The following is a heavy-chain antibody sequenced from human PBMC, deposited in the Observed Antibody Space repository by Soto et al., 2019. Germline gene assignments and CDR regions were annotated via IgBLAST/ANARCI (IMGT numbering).Heavy chain of an antibody. CDR3: AKGRIAVARAFDI. J-gene: IGHJ3*02. D-gene: IGHD6-19*01. CDR1: GSTFNKYA. Sequence: PGGSLRLSCAASGSTFNKYAMFWVRQAPGKGLEWVSSITGGGATTYYADSVKGRFTISRDNSKNTLYLQMNSLRAEDTAVYYGAKGRIAVARAFDIWGQGTMVTVSS. CDR2: ITGGGATT. V-gene: IGHV3-23*01.